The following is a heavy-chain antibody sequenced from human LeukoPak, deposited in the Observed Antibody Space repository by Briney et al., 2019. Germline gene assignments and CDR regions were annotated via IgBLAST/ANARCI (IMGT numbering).Heavy chain of an antibody. Sequence: PGGSLRLSCAASGFTFSSYSMNWVRQAPGKGLEWVSSISSSSSYIYYADSVKGRFTISRDNAKNSLYLQMNSLRAEDTAVYYCARDEGSDLGAFDIWGQGTMVTVSS. CDR2: ISSSSSYI. D-gene: IGHD3-10*01. V-gene: IGHV3-21*01. J-gene: IGHJ3*02. CDR1: GFTFSSYS. CDR3: ARDEGSDLGAFDI.